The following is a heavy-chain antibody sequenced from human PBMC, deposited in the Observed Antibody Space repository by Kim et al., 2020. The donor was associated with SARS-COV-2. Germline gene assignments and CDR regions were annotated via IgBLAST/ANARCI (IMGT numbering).Heavy chain of an antibody. CDR1: GGSISSSNW. J-gene: IGHJ4*02. CDR3: ARERIAAAGTPMGIDY. V-gene: IGHV4-4*02. CDR2: IYHSGST. Sequence: SETLSLTCAVSGGSISSSNWWSWVRQPPGKGLEWIGEIYHSGSTNYNPSLKSRVTISVDKSKNQFSLKLSSVTAADTAVYYCARERIAAAGTPMGIDYWGQGTLVTVSS. D-gene: IGHD6-13*01.